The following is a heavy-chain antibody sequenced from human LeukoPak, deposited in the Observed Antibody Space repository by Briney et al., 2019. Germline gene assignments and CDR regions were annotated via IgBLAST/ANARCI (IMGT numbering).Heavy chain of an antibody. CDR2: TKQDGSEK. D-gene: IGHD3-22*01. J-gene: IGHJ4*02. CDR3: ARHHYDSSGLQLFDY. V-gene: IGHV3-7*02. CDR1: GFTFSTYW. Sequence: GGSLRLSCAASGFTFSTYWMSWVRQAPGKGLEWVANTKQDGSEKYYVDSVKGRFTISRDNAKNSLYLQMNSLRAEDTAVYYCARHHYDSSGLQLFDYWGQGTLVTVSS.